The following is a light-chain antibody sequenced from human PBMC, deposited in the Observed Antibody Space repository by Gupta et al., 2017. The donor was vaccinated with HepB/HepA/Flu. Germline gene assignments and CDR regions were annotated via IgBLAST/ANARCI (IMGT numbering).Light chain of an antibody. J-gene: IGLJ2*01. CDR2: DVQ. Sequence: SPLTHPRPVPEPPGQSVTISCTGSSSDVSGHIYGYWYQPDPGTAPKLMIYDVQKPPSAVRNRFSGSKSGTTASLTISGLQAEDEDYYDCCSFAGSGVVFGGGTKLTVL. CDR1: SSDVSGHIY. V-gene: IGLV2-11*01. CDR3: CSFAGSGVV.